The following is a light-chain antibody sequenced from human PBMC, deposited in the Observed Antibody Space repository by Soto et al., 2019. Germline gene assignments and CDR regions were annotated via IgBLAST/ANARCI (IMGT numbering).Light chain of an antibody. V-gene: IGLV2-14*01. Sequence: SVLTQPASVSGSPGQSIAISCTGTRSDVGGSKYVSWYQQYPGKAPKVMIYEVSDRPAGVSNRFSGSKSGNTASLTTSGLQAEDEADYYCSSYRSSGTLVVFGSGTKVTVL. CDR1: RSDVGGSKY. CDR2: EVS. J-gene: IGLJ1*01. CDR3: SSYRSSGTLVV.